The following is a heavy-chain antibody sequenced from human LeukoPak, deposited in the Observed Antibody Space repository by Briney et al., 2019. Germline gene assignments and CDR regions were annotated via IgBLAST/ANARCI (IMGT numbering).Heavy chain of an antibody. J-gene: IGHJ4*02. V-gene: IGHV4-34*01. D-gene: IGHD3-22*01. CDR1: GGSFSGYY. Sequence: PSETLSLTCAVYGGSFSGYYWSWIRQPPGKGLEWIGEINHSGSTNYNPSLKSRVTISVDTSKNQFSPKLSSVTAADTAVYYCARGRITMIVQLGLYYFDYWGQGTLVTVSS. CDR2: INHSGST. CDR3: ARGRITMIVQLGLYYFDY.